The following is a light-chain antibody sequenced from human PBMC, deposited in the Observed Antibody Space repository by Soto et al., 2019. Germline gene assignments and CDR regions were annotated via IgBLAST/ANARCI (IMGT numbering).Light chain of an antibody. CDR1: SGSA. V-gene: IGLV4-69*01. CDR2: ITVDGSH. J-gene: IGLJ3*02. Sequence: QPVLTQSPSASASLGASVKLTCTVNSGSAITWHQRQPEKGPRFLMYITVDGSHIKGDGIPDRFSGSSSGAERYLTISSLQSEDEADYYCHTWGTGVGVFGGGTKVTVL. CDR3: HTWGTGVGV.